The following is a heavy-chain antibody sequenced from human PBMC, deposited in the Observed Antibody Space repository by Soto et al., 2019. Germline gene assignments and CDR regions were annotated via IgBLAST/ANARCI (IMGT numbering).Heavy chain of an antibody. CDR2: INLGNRNP. CDR3: ARVLSPTYWFDP. Sequence: VKVSCKASGLTLTTYTIRWVRQAPGQRLEWMGWINLGNRNPKYSQNFQDRVTFTRDTFARTAYMELSSLRFEDTAVYYCARVLSPTYWFDPWGQGTLVTVSS. CDR1: GLTLTTYT. J-gene: IGHJ5*02. V-gene: IGHV1-3*01.